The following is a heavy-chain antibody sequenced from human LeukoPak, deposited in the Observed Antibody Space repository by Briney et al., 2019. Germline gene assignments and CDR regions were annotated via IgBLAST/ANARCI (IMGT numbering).Heavy chain of an antibody. J-gene: IGHJ6*02. CDR2: ISSDGSGT. CDR3: ARAITGTWNVMDV. V-gene: IGHV3-74*03. Sequence: GESLRLSCAASGFTFSSDWMHWVRQAPGQGLVWASRISSDGSGTKYADSVKGRITISRDNTKNTLSLQMNSLRAEDSAVYYCARAITGTWNVMDVWGQGTTVTVSS. CDR1: GFTFSSDW. D-gene: IGHD1-7*01.